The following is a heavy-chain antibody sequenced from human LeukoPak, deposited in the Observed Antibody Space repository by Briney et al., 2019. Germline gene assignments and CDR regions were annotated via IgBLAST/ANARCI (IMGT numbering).Heavy chain of an antibody. CDR3: ARGAPITMVRGVLFPNFDY. Sequence: SETLSLTCAVYGGSFSGYYWSWIRQPPGKGLEWIGEINHSGSTNYNPSLKSRVTISVDTSKNQFSLKLSSVTAADTAVYYCARGAPITMVRGVLFPNFDYWGQGTLVTASS. J-gene: IGHJ4*02. CDR2: INHSGST. CDR1: GGSFSGYY. V-gene: IGHV4-34*01. D-gene: IGHD3-10*01.